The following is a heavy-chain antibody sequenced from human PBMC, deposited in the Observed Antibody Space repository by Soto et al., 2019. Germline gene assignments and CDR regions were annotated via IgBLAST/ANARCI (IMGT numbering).Heavy chain of an antibody. D-gene: IGHD6-19*01. CDR2: IYYSGSA. V-gene: IGHV4-39*01. Sequence: LSLTCTVSGGSVTTSRYYWSWIRQPPGKGLEWIGNIYYSGSAYCNPSLKSRVTISVHTSKIQFSLKLSSVTATDTAVYYCARRSYGSGWFDPWGQGTLVTVSS. CDR3: ARRSYGSGWFDP. J-gene: IGHJ5*02. CDR1: GGSVTTSRYY.